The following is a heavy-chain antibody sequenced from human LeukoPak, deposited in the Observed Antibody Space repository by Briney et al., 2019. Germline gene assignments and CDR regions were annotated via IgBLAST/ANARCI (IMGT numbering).Heavy chain of an antibody. J-gene: IGHJ4*02. D-gene: IGHD1/OR15-1a*01. CDR2: IRPDGSDE. CDR1: GFTFSSYW. V-gene: IGHV3-7*01. Sequence: GGSLRLSCVVSGFTFSSYWMSWVRQAPGKGLEWVANIRPDGSDEYYVDSVKGRFTISRDNAKNSLYLQMNSLRAEDTAVYYCAREGTDYWGQETLVTVSS. CDR3: AREGTDY.